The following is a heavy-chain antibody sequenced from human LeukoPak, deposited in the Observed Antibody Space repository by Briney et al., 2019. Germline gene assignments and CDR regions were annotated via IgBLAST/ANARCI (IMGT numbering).Heavy chain of an antibody. D-gene: IGHD2-15*01. Sequence: GGSLRLSCAASGFTFSKACMNWVRQAPGKGLGWVGRIKTQSDSATTEYAAPVTGRFTISRDDSKNTLYLQMNSLKTEDTAVYYCTTTLPVGYWSQGTLVTVSS. CDR3: TTTLPVGY. CDR1: GFTFSKAC. V-gene: IGHV3-15*01. J-gene: IGHJ4*02. CDR2: IKTQSDSATT.